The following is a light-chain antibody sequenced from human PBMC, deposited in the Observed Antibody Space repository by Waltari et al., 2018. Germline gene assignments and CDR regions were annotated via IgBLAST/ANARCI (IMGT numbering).Light chain of an antibody. CDR2: GAS. CDR3: QQYGTSPPFT. Sequence: EIVLTQSPGTLSLSPGERATLSSRASQSLRSPYLAWYQQKPGQAPRLLIYGASSRATGIPDRFSGSGSGTDFTLTISRLEPEDFAVYYCQQYGTSPPFTFGQGAKLEIK. CDR1: QSLRSPY. J-gene: IGKJ2*01. V-gene: IGKV3-20*01.